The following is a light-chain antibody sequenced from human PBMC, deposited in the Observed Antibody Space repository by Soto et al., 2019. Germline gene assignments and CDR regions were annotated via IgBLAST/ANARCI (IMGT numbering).Light chain of an antibody. CDR3: QSADSSGTYPILVV. V-gene: IGLV3-25*03. Sequence: SYELTQPPSVSVSPGQTARITCSGDALPKQYAYWYQQKPGQAPVLVIYKDSERPSGIPERFSGSSSGTTVTLTISGVQAEDEADYYCQSADSSGTYPILVVFGGGTKVTVL. J-gene: IGLJ2*01. CDR2: KDS. CDR1: ALPKQY.